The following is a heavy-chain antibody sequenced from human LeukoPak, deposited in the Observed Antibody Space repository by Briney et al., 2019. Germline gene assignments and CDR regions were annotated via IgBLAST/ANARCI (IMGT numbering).Heavy chain of an antibody. CDR3: ARGHSSVVTAIPYYFDY. J-gene: IGHJ4*02. D-gene: IGHD2-21*02. Sequence: SSETLSFTCAVYGGSFSGYYWSWIRQPPGKGLEWIGEINHSGSTNYNPSLKSRVTISVDTSKNQFSLKLSSVTAADTAVYSCARGHSSVVTAIPYYFDYWGQGTLVTVSS. CDR1: GGSFSGYY. CDR2: INHSGST. V-gene: IGHV4-34*01.